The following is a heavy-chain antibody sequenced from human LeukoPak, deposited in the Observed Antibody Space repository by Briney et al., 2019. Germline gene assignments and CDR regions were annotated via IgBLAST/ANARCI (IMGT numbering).Heavy chain of an antibody. CDR2: INHSGST. Sequence: NASETLSLTCAVYGGSFSGYYWSWIRQPPGKGLEWIGEINHSGSTNYNPSLKSRVTISVDTSKNQFSLQLNSVTPEDTAVYYCAREGNDAFDIWGQGTMVTVSS. CDR1: GGSFSGYY. J-gene: IGHJ3*02. CDR3: AREGNDAFDI. V-gene: IGHV4-34*01.